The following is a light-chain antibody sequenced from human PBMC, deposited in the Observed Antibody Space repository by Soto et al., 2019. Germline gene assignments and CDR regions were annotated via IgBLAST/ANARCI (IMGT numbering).Light chain of an antibody. CDR2: KAS. V-gene: IGKV1-5*03. CDR3: QQYYSYHRT. CDR1: QSISSW. J-gene: IGKJ1*01. Sequence: DIQMTQSPSTLSASVGDRVTITCRASQSISSWLAWYQQKPGKAPKFLIYKASTLESGVPSRFSGSRSGTEVTLTIISGQPDDFAAYYYQQYYSYHRTFGEGTKVDIK.